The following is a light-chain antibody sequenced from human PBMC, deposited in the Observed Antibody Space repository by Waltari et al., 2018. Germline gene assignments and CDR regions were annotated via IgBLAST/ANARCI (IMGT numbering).Light chain of an antibody. Sequence: EIVLTQSPGTLSLSPGVRATLSCRASQSVNSSYLAWYQQKPGQAPRRLIYGASSRATGIPDRFSGSGSGTDFTLTISRLEPEDFAVYYCQQYGSSPPYTFGQGTKLEIK. CDR3: QQYGSSPPYT. CDR2: GAS. CDR1: QSVNSSY. J-gene: IGKJ2*01. V-gene: IGKV3-20*01.